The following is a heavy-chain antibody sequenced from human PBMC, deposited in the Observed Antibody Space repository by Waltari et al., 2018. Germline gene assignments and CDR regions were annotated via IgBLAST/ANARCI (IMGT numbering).Heavy chain of an antibody. D-gene: IGHD2-21*01. CDR2: ISYDGDSK. Sequence: QGQLVESGGGVVQPGKSLSLSCAASGFLFGTYTMYWVRQAPGKGLVGVSTISYDGDSKYYADSVKGRFTVSRDNSKNTLHVQMNGLRPEDSGLYYCARSYGGEAFDIWGLGTKVIVSS. CDR1: GFLFGTYT. V-gene: IGHV3-30-3*01. J-gene: IGHJ3*02. CDR3: ARSYGGEAFDI.